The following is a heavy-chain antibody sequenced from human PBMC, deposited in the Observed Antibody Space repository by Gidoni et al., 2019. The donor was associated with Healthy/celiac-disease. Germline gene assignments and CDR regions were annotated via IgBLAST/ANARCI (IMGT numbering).Heavy chain of an antibody. V-gene: IGHV4-39*07. CDR1: GGSIRSSSYY. D-gene: IGHD3-3*01. Sequence: QLQLQESGPGLVKPSETLSLTCTVSGGSIRSSSYYWGWIRQPPGKGLEWIGRIYYSGSTYYNPSLKSRVTISVDTSKNQFSLKLSSVTAADTAVYYCAGLRFLEWVYYWGQGTLVTVSS. CDR2: IYYSGST. J-gene: IGHJ4*02. CDR3: AGLRFLEWVYY.